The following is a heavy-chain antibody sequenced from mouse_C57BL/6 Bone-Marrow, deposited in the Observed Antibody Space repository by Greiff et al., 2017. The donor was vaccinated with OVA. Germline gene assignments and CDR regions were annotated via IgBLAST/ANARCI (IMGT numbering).Heavy chain of an antibody. D-gene: IGHD4-1*01. J-gene: IGHJ3*01. CDR1: GYTFTSYW. CDR3: ARGGELTWFAY. V-gene: IGHV1-52*01. CDR2: IDPSDSET. Sequence: VQLQQSGAELVRPGSSVKLSCKASGYTFTSYWMHWVKQRPIQGLEWIGNIDPSDSETHYNQKFKDKATLTVDKSSSTAYMQLSSLTSEDSAVDCCARGGELTWFAYWGQGTLVTVSA.